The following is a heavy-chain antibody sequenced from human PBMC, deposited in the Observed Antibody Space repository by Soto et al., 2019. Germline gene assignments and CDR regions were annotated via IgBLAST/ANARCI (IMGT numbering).Heavy chain of an antibody. D-gene: IGHD2-21*02. CDR2: IIPIFGTT. CDR1: GVTFSNYP. V-gene: IGHV1-69*01. J-gene: IGHJ4*02. Sequence: VQLVQSGAEVKKPGSSVKVSCKASGVTFSNYPFIWVRQAPGQGLDWMGGIIPIFGTTDYGQRFQGRVTITADESTNTAYMELSSLRSDDTAVYYCARGLYCGGGCYSHFDYWGQGTLVTVSS. CDR3: ARGLYCGGGCYSHFDY.